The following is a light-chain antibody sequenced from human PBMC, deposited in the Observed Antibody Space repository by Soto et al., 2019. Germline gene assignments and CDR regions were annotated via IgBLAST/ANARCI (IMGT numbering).Light chain of an antibody. CDR2: DVS. Sequence: DIQMTQSPSTLAASVGDTVTMTCRSSSKWLAWYQKKPGKASKLLIYDVSNLERGVPPRFSGSTSGAESTLTITGLQPDDLGTYYCQQLNSYPLTFGGGTKVDIK. V-gene: IGKV1-5*01. J-gene: IGKJ4*01. CDR1: SSKW. CDR3: QQLNSYPLT.